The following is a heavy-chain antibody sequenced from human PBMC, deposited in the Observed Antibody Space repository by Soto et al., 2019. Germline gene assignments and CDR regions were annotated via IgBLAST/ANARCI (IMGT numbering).Heavy chain of an antibody. V-gene: IGHV3-33*01. CDR3: ARQHRDILTGLRWNGMDV. J-gene: IGHJ6*02. CDR2: IWYDGSNK. Sequence: QVQLVESGGGVVQPGRSLRLSCAASGFTFSSYGMHWVRQAPGKGLEWVAVIWYDGSNKYYADSVKGRFTISRDNSKNTLYLQMNSLRAEDTAVYYCARQHRDILTGLRWNGMDVWGQGTTVTVSS. CDR1: GFTFSSYG. D-gene: IGHD3-9*01.